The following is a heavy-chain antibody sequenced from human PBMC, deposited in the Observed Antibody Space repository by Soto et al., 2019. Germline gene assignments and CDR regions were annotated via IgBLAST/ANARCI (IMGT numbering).Heavy chain of an antibody. D-gene: IGHD6-13*01. CDR3: AKDQAGLAGRRRSYVYYGMDA. J-gene: IGHJ6*02. V-gene: IGHV3-30*04. Sequence: QVQLEESGGGVVQPGTSLRLSCAASGFTFNAYSMHWVRQAPGKGLEWVAVISYDGHHEYYVDSVKGRFTISRDNPKNAVFLQMNSLTVEDTAVYFCAKDQAGLAGRRRSYVYYGMDAWGQGTTVIVS. CDR1: GFTFNAYS. CDR2: ISYDGHHE.